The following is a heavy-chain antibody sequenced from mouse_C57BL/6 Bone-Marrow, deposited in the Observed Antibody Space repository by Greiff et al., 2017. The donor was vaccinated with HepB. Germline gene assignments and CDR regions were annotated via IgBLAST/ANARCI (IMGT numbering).Heavy chain of an antibody. CDR2: INPSTGGT. J-gene: IGHJ3*01. D-gene: IGHD1-1*01. V-gene: IGHV1-42*01. Sequence: VQLQQPGPELVKPGASVKISCKASGYSFTGYYMNWVKQSPEKSLEWIGEINPSTGGTTYNQKFKAKATLTVDKSSSTAYMQLKSLTSEDSAVYYCATLGRDAYWGQGTLVTVSA. CDR1: GYSFTGYY. CDR3: ATLGRDAY.